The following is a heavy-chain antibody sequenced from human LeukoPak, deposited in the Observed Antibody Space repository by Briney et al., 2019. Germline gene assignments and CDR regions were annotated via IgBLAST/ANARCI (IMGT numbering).Heavy chain of an antibody. Sequence: PGGSPRLSCAASGYTVSDNYMSWVRQAPGKGLEWVSLIYSAGSTYYADSVTGRFTISRDNSKNTLFLQMNSLRAEDTAVYYCARRGDGGRSFDYWGQGTLVTVSS. CDR2: IYSAGST. CDR1: GYTVSDNY. D-gene: IGHD4-23*01. V-gene: IGHV3-53*01. J-gene: IGHJ4*02. CDR3: ARRGDGGRSFDY.